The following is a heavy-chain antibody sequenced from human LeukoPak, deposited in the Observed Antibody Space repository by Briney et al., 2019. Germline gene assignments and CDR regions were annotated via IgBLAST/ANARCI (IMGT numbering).Heavy chain of an antibody. V-gene: IGHV4-59*08. Sequence: SETLSLTCTVSGGSISSYYWSWIRQPPGKGLEWIGYIYYSGSTNYNPSLKSRVTISVDTSKNQFSLKLSSVTAADTAVYYCARFNYDFWSGHLQNWFDPWGQGTLVTVSS. D-gene: IGHD3-3*01. CDR2: IYYSGST. CDR3: ARFNYDFWSGHLQNWFDP. J-gene: IGHJ5*02. CDR1: GGSISSYY.